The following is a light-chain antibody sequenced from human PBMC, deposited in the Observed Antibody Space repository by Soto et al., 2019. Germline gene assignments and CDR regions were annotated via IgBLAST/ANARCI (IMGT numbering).Light chain of an antibody. Sequence: EIVLTQTPLPLSVTPGQQASISCKSSQSLRHSDGKTYLYWYLQRPGQAPHLLIYEVSNRFSGEPDRFIGSGSGTDFTLKISRVEADDVGVYYCMQSAQRCMFGQGTKLEI. V-gene: IGKV2D-29*01. CDR3: MQSAQRCM. J-gene: IGKJ2*01. CDR2: EVS. CDR1: QSLRHSDGKTY.